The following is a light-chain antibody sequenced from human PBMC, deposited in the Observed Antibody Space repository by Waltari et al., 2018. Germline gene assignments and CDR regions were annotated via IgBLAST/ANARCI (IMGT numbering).Light chain of an antibody. V-gene: IGKV4-1*01. CDR2: CSS. J-gene: IGKJ1*01. CDR1: QSVLYSSNNKNY. CDR3: QHYYSTPRT. Sequence: DSVMTQSPDALPLSLGERSAVNCKYSQSVLYSSNNKNYLAWYHQKPGQPPKLLIYCSSTRDFGVPDRFSGCGSGTDCTLTISCMQAEDVAVYYCQHYYSTPRTFGQATKVEI.